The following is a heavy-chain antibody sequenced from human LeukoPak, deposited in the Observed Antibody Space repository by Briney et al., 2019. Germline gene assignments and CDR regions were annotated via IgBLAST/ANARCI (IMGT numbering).Heavy chain of an antibody. CDR3: ARGYRWLQLSIRCPFDY. CDR2: ISSSGSTI. V-gene: IGHV3-11*01. CDR1: GFTFSDYY. J-gene: IGHJ4*02. Sequence: GGSLRLSCAASGFTFSDYYMSWIRQAPGKGLEWVSYISSSGSTIYYAESVKGRFTISGGNAKNSLYLQMNSLRAEDTAVYYCARGYRWLQLSIRCPFDYWGQGTLVTVSS. D-gene: IGHD5-24*01.